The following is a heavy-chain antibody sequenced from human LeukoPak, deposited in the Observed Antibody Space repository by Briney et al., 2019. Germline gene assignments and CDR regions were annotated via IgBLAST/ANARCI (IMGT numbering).Heavy chain of an antibody. J-gene: IGHJ6*02. CDR1: GGTISSTSYH. CDR3: ARTYPWGSGSYPYGMDV. CDR2: IYYSGST. V-gene: IGHV4-39*07. D-gene: IGHD3-10*01. Sequence: IPSETLSLTCSVSGGTISSTSYHWGWIRQPPGKGLEWIGSIYYSGSTYYNPSLKSRVTISVDTSKNQFSLKLSSVTAADTAVYYCARTYPWGSGSYPYGMDVWGQGTTVTVSS.